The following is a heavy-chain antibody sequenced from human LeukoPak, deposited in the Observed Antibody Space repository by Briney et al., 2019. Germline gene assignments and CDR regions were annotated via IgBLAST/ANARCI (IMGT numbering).Heavy chain of an antibody. D-gene: IGHD5-12*01. CDR1: GYTFTSYG. Sequence: VASVKVSCKASGYTFTSYGISWVRQAPGQGLEWMGWISAYNGNTNYAQKLQGRVTMTTDTSTSTAYMELRSLRSDDTAVYYCARVALFAIVATFNWFDPWGQGTLVTVSS. V-gene: IGHV1-18*01. J-gene: IGHJ5*02. CDR3: ARVALFAIVATFNWFDP. CDR2: ISAYNGNT.